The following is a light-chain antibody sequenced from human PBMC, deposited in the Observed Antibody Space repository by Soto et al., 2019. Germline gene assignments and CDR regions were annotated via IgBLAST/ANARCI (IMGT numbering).Light chain of an antibody. CDR2: DVS. J-gene: IGLJ2*01. Sequence: QSVLTQPASVSGSPGQSITISCTGTSSDVGGYNYVSWYQQHPGKAPKLMIYDVSNRPSGVSNRFSGSKSGNTASLTISGLQAEEGGDYYAGPYKSRSPLVFGGGTKLTAL. V-gene: IGLV2-14*01. CDR3: GPYKSRSPLV. CDR1: SSDVGGYNY.